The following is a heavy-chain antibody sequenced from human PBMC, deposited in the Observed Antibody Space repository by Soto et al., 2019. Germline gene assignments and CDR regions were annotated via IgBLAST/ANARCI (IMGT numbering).Heavy chain of an antibody. CDR3: ARWSMVRGPHYFDY. D-gene: IGHD3-10*01. CDR2: IYYSGST. V-gene: IGHV4-31*03. Sequence: TSETLSLTCSASGGSISSGGYYWSWIRQHPGKGLEWIGYIYYSGSTYYNPSLKSRVTISVDTSKNQFSLKLSSVTAADTAVYYCARWSMVRGPHYFDYWGQGTLVTVSS. J-gene: IGHJ4*02. CDR1: GGSISSGGYY.